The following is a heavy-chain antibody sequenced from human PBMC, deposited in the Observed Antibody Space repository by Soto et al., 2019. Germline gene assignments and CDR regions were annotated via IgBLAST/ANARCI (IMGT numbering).Heavy chain of an antibody. CDR1: GYSISSSNW. V-gene: IGHV4-28*01. Sequence: QVQLQESGPGLVKPSDTLSHTCAVSGYSISSSNWWGWIRQPPGKGLEWIGYIYYSGSTYYNPSRKSRVTMAVDTSKNQFSLKLSSVPAVDTAVYYCARKNCVLDAFDIWGQGTMVTVSS. J-gene: IGHJ3*02. CDR3: ARKNCVLDAFDI. CDR2: IYYSGST. D-gene: IGHD1-1*01.